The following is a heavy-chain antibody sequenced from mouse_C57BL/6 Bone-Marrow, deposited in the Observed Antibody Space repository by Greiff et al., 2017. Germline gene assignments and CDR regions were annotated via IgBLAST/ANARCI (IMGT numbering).Heavy chain of an antibody. CDR1: GYTFTSYW. CDR3: AIEGRYGSNAMDY. J-gene: IGHJ4*01. D-gene: IGHD1-1*01. V-gene: IGHV1-74*01. Sequence: QVQLQQPGAELVKPGASVKVSCKASGYTFTSYWMHWVKQRPGQGLEWIGRIHPSDSDTNYNQKFKGKATLPVEKSSSTAYMQLSSLTSEDSAVYYCAIEGRYGSNAMDYWGQGTSVTVSS. CDR2: IHPSDSDT.